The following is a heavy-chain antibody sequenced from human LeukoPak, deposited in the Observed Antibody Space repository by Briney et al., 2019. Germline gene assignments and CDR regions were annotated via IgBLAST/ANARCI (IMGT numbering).Heavy chain of an antibody. CDR3: ARTSPPGYCSGGSCYGA. V-gene: IGHV4-4*02. D-gene: IGHD2-15*01. J-gene: IGHJ4*02. CDR2: IYHSGST. CDR1: GGSISSNNW. Sequence: SGTLSLTCAVSGGSISSNNWWSWVRQPPGKGLEWIGEIYHSGSTNYNPSLKSRVTISVDKSKNQFSLKLSSVTAADTAVYYCARTSPPGYCSGGSCYGAWGQGTLVTVSS.